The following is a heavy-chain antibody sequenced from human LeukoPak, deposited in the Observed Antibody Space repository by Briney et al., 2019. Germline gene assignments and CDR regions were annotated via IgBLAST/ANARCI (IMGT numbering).Heavy chain of an antibody. CDR1: GFTFSSYE. CDR3: ARQISRYCTGGSCYSGCELYFDS. J-gene: IGHJ4*02. V-gene: IGHV3-48*03. D-gene: IGHD2-15*01. Sequence: GGSLRLSCAASGFTFSSYEMNWVRQAPGKGLEWVSYISGSGGGTDYADSVKGRFTISRDNAKNSLYLQMNSLRAEDTAVYHCARQISRYCTGGSCYSGCELYFDSWGQGTPVTVSS. CDR2: ISGSGGGT.